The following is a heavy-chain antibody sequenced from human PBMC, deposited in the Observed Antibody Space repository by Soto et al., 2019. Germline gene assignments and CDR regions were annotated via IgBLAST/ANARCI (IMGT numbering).Heavy chain of an antibody. V-gene: IGHV3-73*02. D-gene: IGHD1-26*01. CDR2: VRTKVDTSAT. CDR1: GFSLSGST. J-gene: IGHJ6*02. Sequence: EVQLVESGGGLVQPGGSLKLSCAASGFSLSGSTIHWVRQASGKGLEWVGRVRTKVDTSATAYGASVTGRFTISRDDSENRAYLQMDSLKTEDTAVYYCTRQLMGEGAIYHYYYGMDVWGQGTTVTVS. CDR3: TRQLMGEGAIYHYYYGMDV.